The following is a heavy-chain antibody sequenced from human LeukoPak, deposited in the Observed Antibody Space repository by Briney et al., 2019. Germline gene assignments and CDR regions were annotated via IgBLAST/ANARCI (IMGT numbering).Heavy chain of an antibody. J-gene: IGHJ6*04. CDR2: ISSGGSTI. CDR1: GFTFSSYE. Sequence: GGSLRLSCAASGFTFSSYEMNWVRQAPGKGLEWVSYISSGGSTIYYSDSVKGRFTISRDNAKNSLYLQMNSLRAEDTAVYYCAELGITMIGGVWGKGTTVTISS. D-gene: IGHD3-10*02. V-gene: IGHV3-48*03. CDR3: AELGITMIGGV.